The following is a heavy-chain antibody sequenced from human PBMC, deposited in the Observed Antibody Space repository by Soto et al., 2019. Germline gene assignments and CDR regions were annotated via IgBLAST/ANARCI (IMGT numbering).Heavy chain of an antibody. J-gene: IGHJ5*02. D-gene: IGHD3-3*01. Sequence: GASVKVSCKVSGYTLTELSMHWVRQAPGKGLEWMGGFDPEDGETIYAQKFQGRVTMTEDTSTDTAYMELSSLRSEDTAVYYCATVKAFYDCWSHPLGNWFDPWGQGTLVTVSS. CDR3: ATVKAFYDCWSHPLGNWFDP. V-gene: IGHV1-24*01. CDR1: GYTLTELS. CDR2: FDPEDGET.